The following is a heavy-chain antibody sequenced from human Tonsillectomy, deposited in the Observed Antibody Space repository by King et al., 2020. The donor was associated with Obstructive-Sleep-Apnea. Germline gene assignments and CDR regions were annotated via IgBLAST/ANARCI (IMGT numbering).Heavy chain of an antibody. CDR1: GFTFSNYG. J-gene: IGHJ6*01. D-gene: IGHD3-9*01. V-gene: IGHV3-30*18. CDR3: VKAPYYDILTGYWGDYYYYGMDV. Sequence: VQLVESEGGVVQPGRSPRLSCAASGFTFSNYGMHWVCQAPGKGLEWVAIISYDGSNKYYADSVKGRFTISRDNSKNTLYLQMNSMRAEDTAVYYCVKAPYYDILTGYWGDYYYYGMDV. CDR2: ISYDGSNK.